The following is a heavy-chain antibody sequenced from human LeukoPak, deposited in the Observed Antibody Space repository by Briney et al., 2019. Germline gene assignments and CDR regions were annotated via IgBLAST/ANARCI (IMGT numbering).Heavy chain of an antibody. CDR1: GFTFSSYA. J-gene: IGHJ6*03. D-gene: IGHD3-10*01. V-gene: IGHV3-30*04. Sequence: TGGSLRLSCAASGFTFSSYAMHWVRQAPGKGLEWVAVISYDGSNKYYADSVKGRFTISRDNSKDTLYLQMNSLRAEDTAVYYCASGYITMVRGVIPYYYYMDVWGKGTTVTISS. CDR3: ASGYITMVRGVIPYYYYMDV. CDR2: ISYDGSNK.